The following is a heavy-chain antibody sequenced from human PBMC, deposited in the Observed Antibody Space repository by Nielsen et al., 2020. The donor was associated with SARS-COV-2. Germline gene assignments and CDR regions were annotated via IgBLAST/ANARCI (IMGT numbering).Heavy chain of an antibody. D-gene: IGHD6-19*01. CDR1: GFTFSSYA. CDR2: ISYDGSNK. Sequence: GESLKISCAASGFTFSSYAMHWVRQAPGKGLEWVAVISYDGSNKYYADSVKGRFTISRDNSKNSLYLQMNSLRAEDTAVYYCAREVASYSSGWYEDYWGQGTLVTVSS. V-gene: IGHV3-30-3*01. CDR3: AREVASYSSGWYEDY. J-gene: IGHJ4*02.